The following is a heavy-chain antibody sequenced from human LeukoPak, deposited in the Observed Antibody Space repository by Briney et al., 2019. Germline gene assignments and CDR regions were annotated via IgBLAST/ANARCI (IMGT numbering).Heavy chain of an antibody. CDR3: AKDSNLGRIEY. J-gene: IGHJ4*02. CDR2: TNSGGDTT. CDR1: GFTFSGYA. Sequence: GGSLRLSCAASGFTFSGYAMSWVRQAPGKGLEWISATNSGGDTTYYADSVKGRFTISRDNSKNTLYLQMNSLRAEDTAVYFCAKDSNLGRIEYWGQGALVTVSS. V-gene: IGHV3-23*01.